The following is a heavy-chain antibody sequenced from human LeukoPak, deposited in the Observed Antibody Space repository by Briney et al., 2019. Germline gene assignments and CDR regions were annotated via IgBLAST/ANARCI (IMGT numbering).Heavy chain of an antibody. CDR2: IYHSGST. J-gene: IGHJ4*02. D-gene: IGHD5/OR15-5a*01. V-gene: IGHV4-39*07. Sequence: PSETLSLTCTVSGVSISSSDYYWGWIRQPPGKGLEWIGSIYHSGSTYYYPSLESRVTISVDTSKNQFSLRLTSVTAADTAVYFCATLVSTRYYFDYWGQGTLVTVSS. CDR1: GVSISSSDYY. CDR3: ATLVSTRYYFDY.